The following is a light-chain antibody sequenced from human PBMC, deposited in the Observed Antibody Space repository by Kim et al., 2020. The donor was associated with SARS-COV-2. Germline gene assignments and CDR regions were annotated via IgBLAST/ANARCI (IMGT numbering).Light chain of an antibody. CDR2: QDS. CDR1: KLGDTY. CDR3: QAWDSSTAYV. J-gene: IGLJ1*01. V-gene: IGLV3-1*01. Sequence: VSQGQTASITCSGDKLGDTYACWYQQKPGQFPVLVIYQDSKRPSGIPERFSGSNSGNTATLTISGTQAMDEADYYCQAWDSSTAYVFGTGTKVTVL.